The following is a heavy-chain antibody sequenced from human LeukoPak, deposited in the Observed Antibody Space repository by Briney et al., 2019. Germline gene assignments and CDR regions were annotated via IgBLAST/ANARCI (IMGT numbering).Heavy chain of an antibody. Sequence: ASVKVSCKASGGIFSSYDIIRVRQPPGQGLEGWGGIIPIFGTANYAQKFQGRVTITADESTNTAHMVQMSRRSEDTAVYSCARGGGYGDLAFDPWGQGTLVTVSS. J-gene: IGHJ5*02. CDR3: ARGGGYGDLAFDP. CDR1: GGIFSSYD. CDR2: IIPIFGTA. D-gene: IGHD4-17*01. V-gene: IGHV1-69*13.